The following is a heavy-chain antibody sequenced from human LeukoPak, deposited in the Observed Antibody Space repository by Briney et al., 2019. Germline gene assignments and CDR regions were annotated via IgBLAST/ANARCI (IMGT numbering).Heavy chain of an antibody. CDR3: AKDQVNMIVVVLWYFDL. CDR1: GIAFSSYA. CDR2: ISGSGGST. V-gene: IGHV3-23*01. J-gene: IGHJ2*01. Sequence: PGGSLRLSCAASGIAFSSYATSWVRQAPGKGLEWVSAISGSGGSTYYADSVKGRFTISRDNSKNTLYLQMNSLRAEDTAVYYCAKDQVNMIVVVLWYFDLWGRGTLVTVSS. D-gene: IGHD3-22*01.